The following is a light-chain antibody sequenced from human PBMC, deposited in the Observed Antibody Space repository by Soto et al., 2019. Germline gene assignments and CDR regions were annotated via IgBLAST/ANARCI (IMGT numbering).Light chain of an antibody. CDR1: NSDVGCYNF. CDR2: YVT. J-gene: IGLJ1*01. V-gene: IGLV2-11*01. CDR3: CSYVGSYTSYV. Sequence: QSALTQPRSVSGSPGQSVTISCTGTNSDVGCYNFVSWYQQHPGKAPKFMIYYVTKRPSGVPYPFSGSKSGNTASLTISWLQAEDEADYYCCSYVGSYTSYVFGTGTKLTVL.